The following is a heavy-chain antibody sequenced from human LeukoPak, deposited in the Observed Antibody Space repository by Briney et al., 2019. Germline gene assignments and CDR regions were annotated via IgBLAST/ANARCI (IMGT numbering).Heavy chain of an antibody. V-gene: IGHV4-31*03. J-gene: IGHJ4*02. D-gene: IGHD6-19*01. CDR3: ARLYDPWLVFDY. Sequence: MASETLSLTCTVSGGSISSGGYSWSWIRQHPGKGLEWIGYIYYSGSTYYNPSLKSRVTISVDTSKNQFSLKLSSVTAADTAVYCCARLYDPWLVFDYWGQGTLVTVSS. CDR2: IYYSGST. CDR1: GGSISSGGYS.